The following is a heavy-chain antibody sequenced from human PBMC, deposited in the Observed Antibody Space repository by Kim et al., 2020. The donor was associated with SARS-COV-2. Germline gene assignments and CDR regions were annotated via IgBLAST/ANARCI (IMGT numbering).Heavy chain of an antibody. D-gene: IGHD3-10*01. CDR3: ARDGGFGDPQYYYYYGMDV. J-gene: IGHJ6*02. CDR1: GFTFSSYW. V-gene: IGHV3-7*01. CDR2: IKQDGSEK. Sequence: GGSLRLSCAASGFTFSSYWMSWVRQAPGKGLEWVANIKQDGSEKYYVDSVKGRFTISRDNAKNSLYLQMNSLRAEDTAVYYCARDGGFGDPQYYYYYGMDVWGQGTTVTVSS.